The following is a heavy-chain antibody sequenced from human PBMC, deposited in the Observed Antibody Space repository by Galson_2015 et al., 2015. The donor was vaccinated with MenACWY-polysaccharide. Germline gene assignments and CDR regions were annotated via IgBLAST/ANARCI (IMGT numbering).Heavy chain of an antibody. Sequence: SLRLSCAASGFTLSSYGMHWVRQAPGKGLEWVAVISYDGSNKYYADSVKGRFTISRDNSKNTLYLQMNSLRAEDTAVYYCAKAYYYDSSGYLHWGQGTLVTVSS. D-gene: IGHD3-22*01. CDR3: AKAYYYDSSGYLH. CDR2: ISYDGSNK. J-gene: IGHJ4*02. V-gene: IGHV3-30*18. CDR1: GFTLSSYG.